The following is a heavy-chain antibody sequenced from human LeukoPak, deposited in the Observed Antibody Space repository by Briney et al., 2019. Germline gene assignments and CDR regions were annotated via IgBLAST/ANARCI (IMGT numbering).Heavy chain of an antibody. Sequence: PSETLSLTCAVYGGSFSGYYWSWIRQPPGKGLEWIGEINHSESTNYNPSLKSRVTISVDTSKNQFSLKLSSVTAADTAVYYCARGPEWSPYYYYYYMDVWGKGTTVTVSS. D-gene: IGHD3-3*01. CDR3: ARGPEWSPYYYYYYMDV. CDR2: INHSEST. V-gene: IGHV4-34*01. J-gene: IGHJ6*03. CDR1: GGSFSGYY.